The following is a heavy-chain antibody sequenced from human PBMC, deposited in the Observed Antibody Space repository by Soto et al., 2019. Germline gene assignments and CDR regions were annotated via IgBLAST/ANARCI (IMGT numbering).Heavy chain of an antibody. Sequence: SVKVSCKASGFTFTSSAIQWVRQARGQRLEWIGWNVVGSGNTNYAQKFQERVTITRDMSTSTAYMELSSLRSEGTAVYYCAAVFPQLRFLNYWGQGTLVTVSS. CDR1: GFTFTSSA. CDR2: NVVGSGNT. J-gene: IGHJ4*02. V-gene: IGHV1-58*02. CDR3: AAVFPQLRFLNY. D-gene: IGHD3-3*01.